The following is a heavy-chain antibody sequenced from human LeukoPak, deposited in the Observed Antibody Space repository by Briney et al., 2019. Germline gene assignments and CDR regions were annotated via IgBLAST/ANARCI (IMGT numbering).Heavy chain of an antibody. J-gene: IGHJ4*02. CDR1: GFTFSAYW. CDR3: ARKTVVGSYFDY. V-gene: IGHV3-7*03. CDR2: IKQDGSDK. D-gene: IGHD4-23*01. Sequence: GGSLRLSCAASGFTFSAYWMSWVRQAPGKGLEWVANIKQDGSDKHYVDSVEGRFTISRDNAKNSLYLQMNSLRAEDTAVYYCARKTVVGSYFDYWGQGTPVTVSS.